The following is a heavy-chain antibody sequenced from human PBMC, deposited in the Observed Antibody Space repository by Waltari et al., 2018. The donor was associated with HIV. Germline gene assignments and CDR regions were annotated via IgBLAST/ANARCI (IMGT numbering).Heavy chain of an antibody. CDR2: LYYSGST. CDR1: GGSISSSTYY. CDR3: TRLSIVVVTAIDF. Sequence: QLQLQESGPGLVKPSETLSLTCTVSGGSISSSTYYWGWVRQPPGKGLEWLGNLYYSGSTYYNPSLKSRVTISVDTSKNQCSLKLSSVTAADTAVYYCTRLSIVVVTAIDFWGQGTLVTVSS. D-gene: IGHD2-21*02. J-gene: IGHJ4*02. V-gene: IGHV4-39*01.